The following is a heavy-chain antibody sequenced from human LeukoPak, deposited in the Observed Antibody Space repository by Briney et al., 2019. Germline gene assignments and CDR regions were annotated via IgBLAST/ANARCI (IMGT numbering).Heavy chain of an antibody. CDR1: GYTFTSYG. CDR2: ISAYSGNT. J-gene: IGHJ6*02. Sequence: ASVKVSCKASGYTFTSYGISWVRQAPGQGLEWMGWISAYSGNTNYAQKLQGRVTMTTDTSTSTAYMELRSLRSDDTAVYYCARARFGLDTSYGMDVWGQGTTVTVSS. V-gene: IGHV1-18*01. D-gene: IGHD3/OR15-3a*01. CDR3: ARARFGLDTSYGMDV.